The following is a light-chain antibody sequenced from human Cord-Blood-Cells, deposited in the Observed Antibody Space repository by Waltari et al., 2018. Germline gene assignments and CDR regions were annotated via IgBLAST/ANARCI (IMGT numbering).Light chain of an antibody. J-gene: IGKJ4*01. CDR3: QQYYSYPLT. Sequence: IRMTQSQSSFSASTGDRVTITCRASQGISSYLAWYQQKPGKAPKLLIYAASTLQSGVPSRFSGSGSGTDFTLTISCLQSEDFATYYCQQYYSYPLTFGGGTKVEIK. CDR2: AAS. CDR1: QGISSY. V-gene: IGKV1-8*01.